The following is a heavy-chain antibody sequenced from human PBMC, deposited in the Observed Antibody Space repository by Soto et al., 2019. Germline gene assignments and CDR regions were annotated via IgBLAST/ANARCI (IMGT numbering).Heavy chain of an antibody. Sequence: SETLSLTCTVSGGSISGYYWTWIRQPPGKGLEWVGSLFYGGTTDYNPSLKSRLTMSLDTSKNHFSLKLRSVTAADTAVYYCARHRGPAPVYWGQGTLVTVSS. V-gene: IGHV4-39*01. J-gene: IGHJ4*02. CDR1: GGSISGYY. CDR2: LFYGGTT. D-gene: IGHD3-10*01. CDR3: ARHRGPAPVY.